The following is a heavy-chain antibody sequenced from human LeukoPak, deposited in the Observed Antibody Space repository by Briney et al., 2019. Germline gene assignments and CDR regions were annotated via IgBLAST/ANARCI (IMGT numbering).Heavy chain of an antibody. Sequence: EASVKVSCEASGGTFSSYAISWVRQAPGQGLEWMGGIIPIFGIANYAQKFQGRVTIAADESTSTAYMELSSLRSEDTAVYYCARDTGYSSSWSRVDYYYGMDVWGQGTTVTVSS. D-gene: IGHD6-13*01. CDR1: GGTFSSYA. J-gene: IGHJ6*02. V-gene: IGHV1-69*13. CDR3: ARDTGYSSSWSRVDYYYGMDV. CDR2: IIPIFGIA.